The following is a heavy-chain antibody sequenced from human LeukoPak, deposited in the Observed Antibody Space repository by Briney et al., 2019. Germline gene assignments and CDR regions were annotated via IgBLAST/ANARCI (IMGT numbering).Heavy chain of an antibody. Sequence: PGGSLRLSCGASGFTFSSSGMHWLRQAPGKGLEWVAIIWYDGSEKYYSDSVKGRFTISRDNSKNTLYLQMNSLRAEDTAVYYCAKAVYYDSSGYYEFGYWGQGTLVTVSS. CDR3: AKAVYYDSSGYYEFGY. J-gene: IGHJ4*02. CDR1: GFTFSSSG. CDR2: IWYDGSEK. V-gene: IGHV3-33*06. D-gene: IGHD3-22*01.